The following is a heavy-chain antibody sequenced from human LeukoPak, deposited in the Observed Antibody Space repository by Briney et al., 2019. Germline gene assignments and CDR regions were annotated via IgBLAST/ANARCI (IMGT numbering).Heavy chain of an antibody. J-gene: IGHJ6*03. D-gene: IGHD3-3*01. CDR3: ARLTIIYYDFWSGYPPFDYMDV. CDR2: IYPGDSDT. CDR1: GYSFTSYW. Sequence: GESLKISCKGSGYSFTSYWIGWVRQMPGKGLEWMGIIYPGDSDTRYSPSFQGQVTISADKSISTAYLQWSSLKASDTAMYYCARLTIIYYDFWSGYPPFDYMDVWGKGTTVTVSS. V-gene: IGHV5-51*01.